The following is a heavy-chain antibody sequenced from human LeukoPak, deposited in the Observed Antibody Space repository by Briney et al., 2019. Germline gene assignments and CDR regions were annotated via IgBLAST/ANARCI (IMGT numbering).Heavy chain of an antibody. Sequence: ASVKVSCKASGYTFTSYYMHWVRQAPGQGLEWMGIINPSGGSTSYAQKFQGRVTITTDESTSTAYMELSSLRSEDTAVYYCARASGYAYGWFDPWGQGTLVTVSS. V-gene: IGHV1-46*01. J-gene: IGHJ5*02. CDR1: GYTFTSYY. CDR3: ARASGYAYGWFDP. D-gene: IGHD3-22*01. CDR2: INPSGGST.